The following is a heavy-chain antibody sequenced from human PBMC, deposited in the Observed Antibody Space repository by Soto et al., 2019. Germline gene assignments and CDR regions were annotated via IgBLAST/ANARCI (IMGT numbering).Heavy chain of an antibody. CDR3: ARAYDYGGLFDY. J-gene: IGHJ4*02. CDR1: GDSVSNYR. Sequence: SEQSSEERPGDSVSNYRRAPYRQMPGKGLEWMGIIYPGDSDTRYSPSFRGQVTISADKSISTAYLQWSSLKASDTAMYYCARAYDYGGLFDYWGQGTLVTVSS. CDR2: IYPGDSDT. V-gene: IGHV5-51*01. D-gene: IGHD4-17*01.